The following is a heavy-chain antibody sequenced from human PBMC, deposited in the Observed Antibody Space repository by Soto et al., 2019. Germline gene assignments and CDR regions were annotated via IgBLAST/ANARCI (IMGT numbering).Heavy chain of an antibody. V-gene: IGHV1-46*01. CDR2: INPFDGSR. CDR3: AKGALSSGYYYGPRLGWFDP. J-gene: IGHJ5*02. CDR1: GYIFTSYY. D-gene: IGHD3-22*01. Sequence: ASVKVSCKASGYIFTSYYIHWVRQAPGQGLEWMGWINPFDGSRMFAQSFQGRVTISRDNSKNTLYLQMNSLRAEDTAVYYCAKGALSSGYYYGPRLGWFDPWGQGTLVTVSS.